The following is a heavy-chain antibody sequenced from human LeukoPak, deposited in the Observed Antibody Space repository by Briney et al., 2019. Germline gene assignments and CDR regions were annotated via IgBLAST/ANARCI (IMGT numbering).Heavy chain of an antibody. D-gene: IGHD2-15*01. Sequence: SETLSLTCTVSGGSISSGGYYWSWIRQHPGKGLEWIGYIYYSGSTYYNPSLKSRVTISVDTSKNQFSLKLSSVTAADTAVYYCARHRLVAAKGFVYWGQGTLVTVSS. V-gene: IGHV4-31*03. J-gene: IGHJ4*02. CDR2: IYYSGST. CDR1: GGSISSGGYY. CDR3: ARHRLVAAKGFVY.